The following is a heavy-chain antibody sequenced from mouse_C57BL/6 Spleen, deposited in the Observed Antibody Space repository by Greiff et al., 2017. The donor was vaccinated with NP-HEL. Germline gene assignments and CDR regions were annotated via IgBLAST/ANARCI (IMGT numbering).Heavy chain of an antibody. V-gene: IGHV1-72*01. CDR2: IDPNSGGT. CDR1: GYTFTSYW. Sequence: QVQLQQPGAELVKPGASVKLSCKASGYTFTSYWMHWVKQRPGRGLEWIGRIDPNSGGTKYNEKFKSKATLTVDKPSSSAYMQISSLTYEDSAVCKCARNYSNPGFDDWGQGTTLTVSS. CDR3: ARNYSNPGFDD. J-gene: IGHJ2*01. D-gene: IGHD2-5*01.